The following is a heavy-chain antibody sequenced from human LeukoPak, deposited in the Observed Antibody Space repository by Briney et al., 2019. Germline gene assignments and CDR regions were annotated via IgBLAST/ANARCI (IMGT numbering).Heavy chain of an antibody. CDR1: GFTFSSYW. V-gene: IGHV3-74*01. Sequence: PGGSLRLSCAASGFTFSSYWMHWVRQAPGKGLVWVSRINSDGSSTSYADSVKGRFTISRDNAKNTLYLQMNSLRAEDTAVYYCARGQYYDFWSGYLPAYYYYGMDVWGQGTTVTVSS. CDR3: ARGQYYDFWSGYLPAYYYYGMDV. D-gene: IGHD3-3*01. J-gene: IGHJ6*02. CDR2: INSDGSST.